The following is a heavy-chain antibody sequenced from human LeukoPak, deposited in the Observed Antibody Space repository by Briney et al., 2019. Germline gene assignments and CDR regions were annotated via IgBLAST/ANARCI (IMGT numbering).Heavy chain of an antibody. CDR3: ARDHCSSTSCLPYYYYGMDV. J-gene: IGHJ6*02. CDR2: ISAYNGNT. D-gene: IGHD2-2*01. Sequence: ASVTVSCKASGYTFTSYGISWVRQAPGQGLEWMGWISAYNGNTNYAQKLQGRVTMTTDTSTSTAYMELRSLRSDDTPVYYCARDHCSSTSCLPYYYYGMDVWGQGTTVTVSS. CDR1: GYTFTSYG. V-gene: IGHV1-18*01.